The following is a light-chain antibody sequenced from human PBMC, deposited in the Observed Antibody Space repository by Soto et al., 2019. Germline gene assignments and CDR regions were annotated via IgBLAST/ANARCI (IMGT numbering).Light chain of an antibody. Sequence: EIVLTQSPGTLSLSPGERATLSCSASQSLSSSYLAWYQQKPGQAPRLLIYGASSRATGIPDRFSGSGSGTDFTLTISRLGPEDFAVYYCLQHGSPPSNFGQGTKLEI. CDR3: LQHGSPPSN. CDR1: QSLSSSY. V-gene: IGKV3-20*01. J-gene: IGKJ2*01. CDR2: GAS.